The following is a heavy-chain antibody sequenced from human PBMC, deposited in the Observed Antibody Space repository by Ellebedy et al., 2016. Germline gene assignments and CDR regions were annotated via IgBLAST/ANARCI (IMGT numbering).Heavy chain of an antibody. CDR1: GGSISSSSYY. Sequence: SETLSLXXTVSGGSISSSSYYWGWIRQPPGKGLEWIGSIYYSGSTYYNPSLKSRVTISVDTSKNQFSLKLSSVTAADTAVYYCARRIVGALDYWGQGTLVTVSS. CDR2: IYYSGST. D-gene: IGHD1-26*01. V-gene: IGHV4-39*01. J-gene: IGHJ4*02. CDR3: ARRIVGALDY.